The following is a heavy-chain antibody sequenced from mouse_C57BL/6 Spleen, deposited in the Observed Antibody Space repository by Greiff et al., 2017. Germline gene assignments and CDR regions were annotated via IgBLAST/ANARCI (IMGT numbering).Heavy chain of an antibody. CDR1: GYTFTSYW. D-gene: IGHD4-1*01. Sequence: QVQLQQPGAELVKPGASVKMSCKASGYTFTSYWITWVKQRPGQGLEWIGDIYPGSGSTNYNEKFKSKATLTVDTSSSTAYMQLSSLTSEDSAVYYCATGGSGRGYFDVWGTGTTVTVSS. V-gene: IGHV1-55*01. CDR2: IYPGSGST. J-gene: IGHJ1*03. CDR3: ATGGSGRGYFDV.